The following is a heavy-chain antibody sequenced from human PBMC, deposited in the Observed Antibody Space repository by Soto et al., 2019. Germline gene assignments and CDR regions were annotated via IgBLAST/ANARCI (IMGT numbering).Heavy chain of an antibody. Sequence: GGSLRLSCGASGFTFSSYGMNWVRQAPGKGLEWVAVVSYDEITKYYADSVKGRFTISRDNSKNTVYLQMNSLRPEDTAVYYCAEQLGLLRRAIAQGSDYWGQGTLFTVYS. CDR1: GFTFSSYG. V-gene: IGHV3-30*18. J-gene: IGHJ4*02. CDR3: AEQLGLLRRAIAQGSDY. D-gene: IGHD6-6*01. CDR2: VSYDEITK.